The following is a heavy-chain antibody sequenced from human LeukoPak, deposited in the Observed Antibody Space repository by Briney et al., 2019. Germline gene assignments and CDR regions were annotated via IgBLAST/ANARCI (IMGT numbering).Heavy chain of an antibody. CDR2: IYSGGST. Sequence: GGSLRLSCATSGFTFKTYNMNWVRQAPGKGLEWVSLIYSGGSTYYADSVKGRFSISRDNSKNTVYLQMNSLKAEDTAVYYCARDDDWGALDYWGQGTLVTVSS. V-gene: IGHV3-66*01. CDR1: GFTFKTYN. J-gene: IGHJ4*02. D-gene: IGHD7-27*01. CDR3: ARDDDWGALDY.